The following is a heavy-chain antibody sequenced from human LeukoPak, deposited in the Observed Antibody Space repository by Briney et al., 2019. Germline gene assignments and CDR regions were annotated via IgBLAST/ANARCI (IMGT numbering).Heavy chain of an antibody. Sequence: SETLSLTCAVSGYSISSGYYWGWIRQPPGKGLEWIGSIYHSGSTYYNPSLKSRVTMSVDTSKNQFSLKLSSVTAADTAVYYCARARPDYYDRPTFDYWGQGTLVTVSS. CDR2: IYHSGST. J-gene: IGHJ4*02. CDR3: ARARPDYYDRPTFDY. V-gene: IGHV4-38-2*01. CDR1: GYSISSGYY. D-gene: IGHD3-22*01.